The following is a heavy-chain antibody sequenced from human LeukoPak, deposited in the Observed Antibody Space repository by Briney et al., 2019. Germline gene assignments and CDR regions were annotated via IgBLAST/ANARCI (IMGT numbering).Heavy chain of an antibody. CDR3: ARWILWFGEFPPPFDP. Sequence: ASVKVSCKASGYTFTGYYMHWVRQAPGQGLEWMGWINPNSGGTNYAQKFQGRVTMNRDTSISTAYMELSRLRSDDTAVYYCARWILWFGEFPPPFDPWGQGTLVTVSS. CDR2: INPNSGGT. D-gene: IGHD3-10*01. V-gene: IGHV1-2*02. J-gene: IGHJ5*02. CDR1: GYTFTGYY.